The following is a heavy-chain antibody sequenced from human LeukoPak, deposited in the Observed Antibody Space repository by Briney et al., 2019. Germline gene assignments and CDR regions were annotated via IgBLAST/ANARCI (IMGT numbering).Heavy chain of an antibody. D-gene: IGHD3-16*01. V-gene: IGHV5-51*01. CDR3: VRGGADDYYYMDV. CDR1: GYSFTSYW. J-gene: IGHJ6*03. Sequence: GESLKISCKGSGYSFTSYWIGWVRQMPGKGLEWMGIIYPGDSDTRYSPSFQGQVTISADKSINTAYLQWSSLKASDTAMYYCVRGGADDYYYMDVWGKGTTVTVSS. CDR2: IYPGDSDT.